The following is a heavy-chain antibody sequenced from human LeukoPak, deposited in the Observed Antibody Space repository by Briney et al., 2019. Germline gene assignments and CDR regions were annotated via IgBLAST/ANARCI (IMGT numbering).Heavy chain of an antibody. D-gene: IGHD6-19*01. V-gene: IGHV5-51*01. CDR1: GYSFTSYW. CDR3: ARHTGGNIAYSSGWYVDY. Sequence: GESLKISCKGSGYSFTSYWIGWVRQMPGKGLEWMGIIYPGDSDTRYSPSFQGQVTISADKSISTAYLQWSSLKASDTAMYYCARHTGGNIAYSSGWYVDYWGQGTLVTVSS. CDR2: IYPGDSDT. J-gene: IGHJ4*02.